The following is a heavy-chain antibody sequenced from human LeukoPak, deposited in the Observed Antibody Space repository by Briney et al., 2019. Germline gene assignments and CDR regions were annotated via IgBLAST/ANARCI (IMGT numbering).Heavy chain of an antibody. Sequence: GGSLRLSCAASGFTFSSYSMNWVRQAPGKGLEWVSSISSSSSYIYYADSVKGRFTISRDNAKNSLYLQMNSLRTEDTAVYYCARGGRTTVTSNDYWGQGTLVTVSS. CDR3: ARGGRTTVTSNDY. D-gene: IGHD4-17*01. CDR1: GFTFSSYS. CDR2: ISSSSSYI. J-gene: IGHJ4*02. V-gene: IGHV3-21*01.